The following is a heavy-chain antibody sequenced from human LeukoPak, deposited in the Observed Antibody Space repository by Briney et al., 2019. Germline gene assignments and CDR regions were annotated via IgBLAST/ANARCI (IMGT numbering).Heavy chain of an antibody. J-gene: IGHJ4*02. CDR1: GGSISSGGYY. Sequence: SEILSLTCTVSGGSISSGGYYWSWIRQHPGKGLEWIGYIYYSGSTYYNPSLKSRVTISVDTSKNQFSLKLSSVTAADTAVYYCAREKGYGSGSYYFDYWGQGTLVTVSS. V-gene: IGHV4-31*03. CDR2: IYYSGST. D-gene: IGHD3-10*01. CDR3: AREKGYGSGSYYFDY.